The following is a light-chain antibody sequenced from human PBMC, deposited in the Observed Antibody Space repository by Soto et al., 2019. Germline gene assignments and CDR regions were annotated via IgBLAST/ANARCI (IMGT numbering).Light chain of an antibody. V-gene: IGKV3-20*01. Sequence: EIVLTQSPDTLSLSPGERATVSCRASQSVDTYVAWYQKKPGQAPRLLIYGTSSRAIGIPGRFSGSGSGTDFTLTISRVEPEDFAMYYCQQYATSPTTFGQGARLDNK. J-gene: IGKJ5*01. CDR2: GTS. CDR1: QSVDTY. CDR3: QQYATSPTT.